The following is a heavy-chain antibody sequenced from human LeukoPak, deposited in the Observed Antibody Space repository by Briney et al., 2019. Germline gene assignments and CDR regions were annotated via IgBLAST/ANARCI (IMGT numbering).Heavy chain of an antibody. J-gene: IGHJ5*02. D-gene: IGHD6-13*01. V-gene: IGHV4-31*03. Sequence: PSQTLSLTCTVSGGSISSGGYYWSWLRQHPGKGLEWIGYIYYSGSTYYNPSLKSRVTISVDTSKNQFSLKLSSVTAADTAVYYCARRADSSSWYRWGQGTLVTVSS. CDR3: ARRADSSSWYR. CDR2: IYYSGST. CDR1: GGSISSGGYY.